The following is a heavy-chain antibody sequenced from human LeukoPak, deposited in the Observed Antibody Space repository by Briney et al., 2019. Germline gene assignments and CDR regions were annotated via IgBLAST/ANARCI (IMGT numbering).Heavy chain of an antibody. CDR1: GFTLSTNW. V-gene: IGHV3-74*01. CDR2: VNPDGSVT. J-gene: IGHJ4*02. Sequence: GGSLRPSCAASGFTLSTNWVHWVRHVPGEGLVWVSRVNPDGSVTNYADSVKGRVTISRDISKNPMYLQMKSLRADDTAVYYCARDMAGYYDQWGQGTLVTVSS. D-gene: IGHD3-9*01. CDR3: ARDMAGYYDQ.